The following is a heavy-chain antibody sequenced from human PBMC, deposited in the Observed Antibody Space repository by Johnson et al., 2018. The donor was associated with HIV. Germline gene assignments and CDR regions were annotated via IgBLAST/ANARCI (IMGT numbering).Heavy chain of an antibody. D-gene: IGHD5-12*01. CDR3: AKGRGYDYDALDF. Sequence: EVQLVESGGGVVRPGGSLRLSCAASGFTFSTYGMTWVRQAPGKGLEWVSAISGTGCTTYYADSVRGRFSISRDKSKDTLYLQMSSLRAEDTAVYYCAKGRGYDYDALDFWGQGTMVTVSS. J-gene: IGHJ3*01. CDR2: ISGTGCTT. V-gene: IGHV3-23*04. CDR1: GFTFSTYG.